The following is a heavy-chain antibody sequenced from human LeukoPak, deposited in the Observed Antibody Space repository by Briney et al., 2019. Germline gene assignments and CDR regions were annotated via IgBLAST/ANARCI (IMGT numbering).Heavy chain of an antibody. CDR3: ARSRGPNTFGGVHDY. V-gene: IGHV3-30-3*01. CDR1: GFTFSSYA. Sequence: GGSLRLSCAASGFTFSSYAMHWVRQAPGKGLEWVAVISYDGNNKYYADSVKGRFTISRDNSKNTLYLQMNSLRAEDTAVYYCARSRGPNTFGGVHDYWGQGTLVTVSS. CDR2: ISYDGNNK. D-gene: IGHD3-16*01. J-gene: IGHJ4*02.